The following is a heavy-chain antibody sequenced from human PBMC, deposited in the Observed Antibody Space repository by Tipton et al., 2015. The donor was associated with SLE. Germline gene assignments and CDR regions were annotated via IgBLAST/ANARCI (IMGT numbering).Heavy chain of an antibody. J-gene: IGHJ5*02. CDR1: GGSFSGYY. V-gene: IGHV4-34*01. Sequence: TLSLTCAVYGGSFSGYYWSWIRQPPGKGLEWIGEIHPSGGTSYNPSLKSRVTISVDTSENQFSLKLSSVTAADTAVYYCARGGDSSKTGSWGQGTLVTVSS. D-gene: IGHD2-21*02. CDR3: ARGGDSSKTGS. CDR2: IHPSGGT.